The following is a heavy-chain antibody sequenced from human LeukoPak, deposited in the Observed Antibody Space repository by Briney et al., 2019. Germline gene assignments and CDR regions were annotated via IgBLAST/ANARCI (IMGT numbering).Heavy chain of an antibody. D-gene: IGHD2-2*01. V-gene: IGHV4-34*01. Sequence: PSETLSLTCAVYGGSFSGYYWSWIRQPPGKGLEWIGEINHSGSTNYNPSLKSRVTISVDTSKNQFSLKLSSVTAADTAVYYCVRGHFHCSSTSCSSISLDYWDQGTLVTVSS. CDR1: GGSFSGYY. CDR2: INHSGST. J-gene: IGHJ4*02. CDR3: VRGHFHCSSTSCSSISLDY.